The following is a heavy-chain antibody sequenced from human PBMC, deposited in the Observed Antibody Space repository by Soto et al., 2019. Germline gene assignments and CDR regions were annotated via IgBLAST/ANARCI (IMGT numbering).Heavy chain of an antibody. Sequence: SETLSLTCTVSGGSISSYYWSWIRQPPGEGLEWIGYIYYSGSTNYNPSLKSRVTISVDTSKNQFSLKLSSVTAADTAVYYCARVNPPYYDFWSGPAYFDYWGQGTLVTVSS. V-gene: IGHV4-59*01. D-gene: IGHD3-3*01. CDR3: ARVNPPYYDFWSGPAYFDY. CDR1: GGSISSYY. CDR2: IYYSGST. J-gene: IGHJ4*02.